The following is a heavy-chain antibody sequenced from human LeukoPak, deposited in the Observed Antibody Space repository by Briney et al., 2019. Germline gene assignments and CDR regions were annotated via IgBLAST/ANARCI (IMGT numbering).Heavy chain of an antibody. CDR1: GFIFSNYW. D-gene: IGHD2-2*03. CDR2: INSDGSSI. V-gene: IGHV3-74*01. Sequence: GGSLRLSCAASGFIFSNYWMHWVRQAPGKGLVWVSRINSDGSSIRYADSVKGRFTISRDNAKNTLYLQMNSLRAEDTAVYYCARDGYCSSGTCYGKDYWGQGTPVTVSS. CDR3: ARDGYCSSGTCYGKDY. J-gene: IGHJ4*02.